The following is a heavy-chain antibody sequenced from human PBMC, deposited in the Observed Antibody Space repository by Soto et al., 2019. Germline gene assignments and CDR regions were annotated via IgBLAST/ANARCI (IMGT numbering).Heavy chain of an antibody. V-gene: IGHV3-9*01. J-gene: IGHJ6*02. CDR2: ISWNSETF. CDR1: GFAFDDFA. CDR3: VKYRCTSTRGLGPAQSSHGSYGMDV. Sequence: ELQLVESGGGLVQPGGSLRLSCAGSGFAFDDFAMHWVRHAPGQGLQWVSGISWNSETFDYAASVKGRFTVSRDNDRSFLFRQMNNVTAEDTALYFCVKYRCTSTRGLGPAQSSHGSYGMDVWGQGTPVTVSS. D-gene: IGHD2-2*01.